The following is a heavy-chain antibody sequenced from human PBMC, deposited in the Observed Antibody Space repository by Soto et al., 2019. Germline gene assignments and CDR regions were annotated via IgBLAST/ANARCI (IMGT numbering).Heavy chain of an antibody. V-gene: IGHV4-34*01. CDR3: ARHTVEWLLYRYGYFDY. CDR2: INHSGST. CDR1: GGSFSGYY. D-gene: IGHD3-3*01. J-gene: IGHJ4*02. Sequence: SETLSLTCAVYGGSFSGYYWSWIRQPPGKGLEWIGEINHSGSTNYNPSLKSRVTISVDTSKNQFSLKLSSVTAADTAVYYCARHTVEWLLYRYGYFDYWGQGTLVTVSS.